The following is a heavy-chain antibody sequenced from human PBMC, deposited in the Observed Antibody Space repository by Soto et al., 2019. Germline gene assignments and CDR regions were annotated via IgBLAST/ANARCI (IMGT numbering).Heavy chain of an antibody. V-gene: IGHV1-2*02. CDR3: ARVSSGLHYASSFYFDY. CDR1: GYTFTGCY. D-gene: IGHD3-22*01. Sequence: ASVKVSCKASGYTFTGCYMHWVRQAPGQGLEWMGWINPNSGGTNYAQKFQGRVTMTRDTPISTAYMELSRLRSDDTDVYYCARVSSGLHYASSFYFDYWGQGTLVTASP. CDR2: INPNSGGT. J-gene: IGHJ4*02.